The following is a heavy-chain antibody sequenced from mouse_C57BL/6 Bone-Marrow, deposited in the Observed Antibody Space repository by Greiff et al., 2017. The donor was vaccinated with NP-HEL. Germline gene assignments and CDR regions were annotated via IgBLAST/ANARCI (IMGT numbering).Heavy chain of an antibody. CDR2: IDPENGDT. J-gene: IGHJ2*01. CDR1: GFNIKDDY. Sequence: VQLQQSGAELVRPGASVKLSCTASGFNIKDDYMHWVKQRPEQGLEWIGWIDPENGDTEYASKFQGKATITADTSSNTAYLQLSSLTSEDTAVYYCTTGIKDYWGQGTTLTASS. V-gene: IGHV14-4*01. D-gene: IGHD2-4*01. CDR3: TTGIKDY.